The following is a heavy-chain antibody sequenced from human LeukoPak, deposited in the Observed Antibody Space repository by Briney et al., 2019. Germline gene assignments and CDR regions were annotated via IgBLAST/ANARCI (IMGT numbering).Heavy chain of an antibody. CDR3: ARDRSDGPYYDSSGYYSDY. V-gene: IGHV1-18*01. CDR1: GYTFTSYG. J-gene: IGHJ4*02. D-gene: IGHD3-22*01. CDR2: ISAYNGNT. Sequence: ASVKVSCKASGYTFTSYGISWVRQAPGQGLEWMGWISAYNGNTNYAQKLQGRVTMTTDTSTSTAYMELRSLRSDDTAVYYCARDRSDGPYYDSSGYYSDYWGQGTLVTVSS.